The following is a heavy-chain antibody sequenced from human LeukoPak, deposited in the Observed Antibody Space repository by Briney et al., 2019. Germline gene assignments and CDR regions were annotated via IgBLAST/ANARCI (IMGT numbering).Heavy chain of an antibody. CDR2: IIPIFGIA. D-gene: IGHD3-22*01. J-gene: IGHJ4*02. CDR3: PRDKENYHVSSSYLDH. CDR1: QRTFSRYA. Sequence: PVKVSCNAVQRTFSRYAITWGREAPGHEVKGWGRIIPIFGIANCAQKFTGRVTITADTSTSTAYIAMSNLRSEDTAVSYCPRDKENYHVSSSYLDHWGQGTLVTVSS. V-gene: IGHV1-69*04.